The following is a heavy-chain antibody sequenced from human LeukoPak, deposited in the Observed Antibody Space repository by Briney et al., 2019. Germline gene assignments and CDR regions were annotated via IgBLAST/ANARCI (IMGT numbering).Heavy chain of an antibody. J-gene: IGHJ4*02. V-gene: IGHV3-74*01. D-gene: IGHD1-20*01. CDR1: RFIFNSHW. CDR3: ARDRNWNQIDY. Sequence: PGGSLSLTCAASRFIFNSHWRHWIRQAPGQGLVWVSRINTDGTTTNNADSVKGRFTISRDNAKNTLFLQMNSLRAEDTAVYYCARDRNWNQIDYWGQGSLVTVSS. CDR2: INTDGTTT.